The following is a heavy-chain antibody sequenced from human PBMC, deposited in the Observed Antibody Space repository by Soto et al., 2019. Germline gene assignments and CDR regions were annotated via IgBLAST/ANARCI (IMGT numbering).Heavy chain of an antibody. D-gene: IGHD1-1*01. V-gene: IGHV4-31*03. CDR3: AREETNWSPQRFYGIDV. CDR2: IYYSGST. CDR1: GGSISSGGYY. J-gene: IGHJ6*02. Sequence: QVQLQESGPGLVKPSQTLSLTCTVSGGSISSGGYYWNWIRQHPGKGLEWIGNIYYSGSTYYNPSLESRITMSVDTSKNQFSLKLSSVTAADTAVHYCAREETNWSPQRFYGIDVWGQGTTVTVSS.